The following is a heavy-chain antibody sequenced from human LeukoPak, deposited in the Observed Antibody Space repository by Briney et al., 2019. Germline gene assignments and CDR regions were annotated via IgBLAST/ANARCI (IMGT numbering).Heavy chain of an antibody. J-gene: IGHJ4*02. Sequence: GGSLRLSCAASGLTFSSYRMHWVRQAPGKGLVWVSRINSDGSSTSYADSVKGRFTISRDNAKNTLYLQMNSLRAEDTAVYYCAKDGSRIWFGELLYSVSGDYWGQGTLVTVSS. CDR2: INSDGSST. CDR3: AKDGSRIWFGELLYSVSGDY. D-gene: IGHD3-10*01. CDR1: GLTFSSYR. V-gene: IGHV3-74*01.